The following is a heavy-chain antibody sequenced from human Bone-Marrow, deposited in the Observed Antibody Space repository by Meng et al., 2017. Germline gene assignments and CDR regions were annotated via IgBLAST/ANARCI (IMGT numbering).Heavy chain of an antibody. Sequence: QVQLVQSGAEVKKPGSSVKVSCKASGGTFSSYAISWVRQAPGQGLEWMGGIIPIFGTANYAQKFQGRVTITTDTSASTAYTELSSLRSEDTAVYYCARLGSSFDYWGQGTLVTVSS. D-gene: IGHD2-2*01. V-gene: IGHV1-69*06. CDR1: GGTFSSYA. J-gene: IGHJ4*02. CDR2: IIPIFGTA. CDR3: ARLGSSFDY.